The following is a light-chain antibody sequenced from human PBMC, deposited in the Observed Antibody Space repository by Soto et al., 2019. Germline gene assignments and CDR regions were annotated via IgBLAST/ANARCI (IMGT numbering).Light chain of an antibody. Sequence: DIQMTQSPSTLSASVGDRVTITCRASQSISSWLAWYQQKPGKAPKLLIYDASSLESGVPSWFSGSGSGTEFTLTISSLQPDDFATYYCQQYNSYLGTFGQGTKVEIK. V-gene: IGKV1-5*01. J-gene: IGKJ1*01. CDR3: QQYNSYLGT. CDR2: DAS. CDR1: QSISSW.